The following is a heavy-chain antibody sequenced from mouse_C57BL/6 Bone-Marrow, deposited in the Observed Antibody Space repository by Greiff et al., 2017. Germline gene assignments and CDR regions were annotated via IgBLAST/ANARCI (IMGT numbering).Heavy chain of an antibody. D-gene: IGHD3-3*01. CDR2: ISSGGSYT. CDR1: GFTFSSSG. J-gene: IGHJ1*03. Sequence: EVKLVESGGDLVKPGGSLKLSCAASGFTFSSSGMSWVRQTPDKRLEWVATISSGGSYTYYPDSVKGRFTISRDNAKNTLDLQMSSLKSGDTAMYYCARRGTSWYFDVWGTGTTVTVSA. CDR3: ARRGTSWYFDV. V-gene: IGHV5-6*02.